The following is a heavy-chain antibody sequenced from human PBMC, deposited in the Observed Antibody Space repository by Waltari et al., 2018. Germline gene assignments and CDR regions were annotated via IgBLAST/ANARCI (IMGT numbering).Heavy chain of an antibody. CDR3: ATEDLENVGGRTYAAFHI. CDR2: FDSEDGET. Sequence: QVQLVQSGAEVTKPGPSVKVSCKVSGYTLTDISLHGLRQAPGKGLEWMGGFDSEDGETNFEPKFQGRFTLTEDTSTETAYLELSSLRSEDTAVYYCATEDLENVGGRTYAAFHIWGQGTMVTVSS. D-gene: IGHD3-16*01. J-gene: IGHJ3*02. V-gene: IGHV1-24*01. CDR1: GYTLTDIS.